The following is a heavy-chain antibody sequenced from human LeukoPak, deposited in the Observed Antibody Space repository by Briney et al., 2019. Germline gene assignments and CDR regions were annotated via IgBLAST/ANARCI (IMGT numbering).Heavy chain of an antibody. V-gene: IGHV4-61*01. Sequence: PSETLSLTCSVSDYSVSSVYYWGWIRQPPGKGLEWIGYIYYSGSTNYNPSLKSRVTISVDTSKNQFSLKLSSVTAADTAVYYCARDDYGDYVGAFDIWGQGTMVTVSS. J-gene: IGHJ3*02. CDR1: DYSVSSVYY. D-gene: IGHD4-17*01. CDR2: IYYSGST. CDR3: ARDDYGDYVGAFDI.